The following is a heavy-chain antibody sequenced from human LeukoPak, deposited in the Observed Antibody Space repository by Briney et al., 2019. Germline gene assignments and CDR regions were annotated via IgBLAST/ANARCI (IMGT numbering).Heavy chain of an antibody. V-gene: IGHV3-48*01. D-gene: IGHD3-22*01. CDR1: GFTFSSYS. CDR3: ARTPPYYYDSTDAFDV. CDR2: ISSSSSTI. J-gene: IGHJ3*01. Sequence: PGGSLRLSCAASGFTFSSYSMNWVRQAPGKGLEWVSYISSSSSTIYYADSVKGRFTISRDNAKNSLYLQMNSLRAEDTAVYYRARTPPYYYDSTDAFDVWGQGTMVTVSS.